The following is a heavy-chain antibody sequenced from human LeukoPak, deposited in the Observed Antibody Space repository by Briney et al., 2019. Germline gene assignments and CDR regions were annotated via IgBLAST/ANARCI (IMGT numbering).Heavy chain of an antibody. Sequence: SETLSLTCTVSGGSISSYYWSWIRQPPGKGLEWIAYISDTGTANYNPSLKSRVTISVDSSKNQFSLKVRSVTAADTAVYYCARGARLRLFDYGGQGTLLTVSS. J-gene: IGHJ4*02. CDR3: ARGARLRLFDY. CDR1: GGSISSYY. D-gene: IGHD5-12*01. CDR2: ISDTGTA. V-gene: IGHV4-59*01.